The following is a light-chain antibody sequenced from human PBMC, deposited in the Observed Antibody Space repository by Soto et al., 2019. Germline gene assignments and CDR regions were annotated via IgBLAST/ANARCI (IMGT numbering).Light chain of an antibody. CDR1: QSISAW. Sequence: DIQMTQSPSTLSASVGDRVSITCRASQSISAWLAWYQQRPGKAPKLLLYKASSLQSGVSSRFSGSGSGTEFTLTISSLQPEDSATYYCQQYDNYPWTFGQETKLEIK. CDR3: QQYDNYPWT. CDR2: KAS. V-gene: IGKV1-5*03. J-gene: IGKJ1*01.